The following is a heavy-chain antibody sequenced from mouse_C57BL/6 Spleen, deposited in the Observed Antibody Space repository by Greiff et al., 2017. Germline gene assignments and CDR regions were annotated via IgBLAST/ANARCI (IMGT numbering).Heavy chain of an antibody. CDR3: ARRNYSNRAPFDY. CDR2: IYPSDSET. CDR1: GYTFTSYW. V-gene: IGHV1-61*01. Sequence: QVQLQQPGAELVRPGSSVKLSCKASGYTFTSYWMDWVKQRPGQGLEWIGNIYPSDSETHYNQKFKDKATLTVDKSSSTAYMQLSSLTSEDAAVYYGARRNYSNRAPFDYWGQGTTLTVSS. D-gene: IGHD2-5*01. J-gene: IGHJ2*01.